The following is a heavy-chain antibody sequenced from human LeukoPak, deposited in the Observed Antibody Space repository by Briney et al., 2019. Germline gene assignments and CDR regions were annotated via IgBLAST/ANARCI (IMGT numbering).Heavy chain of an antibody. CDR3: ARSSGYGDYTGAFDI. D-gene: IGHD4-17*01. J-gene: IGHJ3*02. V-gene: IGHV3-30*03. CDR1: GFTFRSYG. Sequence: GGSLRLSCAASGFTFRSYGMHWVRQAPGKGLEWVAVISYDGSNEYYGDSVKGRFTISRDNSKNTLYLQMNSLRAEDTAVYYCARSSGYGDYTGAFDIWGQGTMVTVSS. CDR2: ISYDGSNE.